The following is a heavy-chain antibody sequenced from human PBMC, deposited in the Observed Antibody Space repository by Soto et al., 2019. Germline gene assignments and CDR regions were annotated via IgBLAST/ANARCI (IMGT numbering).Heavy chain of an antibody. D-gene: IGHD3-10*01. CDR1: GGTFSSYA. CDR2: IIPIFGTA. J-gene: IGHJ6*02. Sequence: GASVKVSCKASGGTFSSYAISWVRQAPGQGLEWMGGIIPIFGTANYAQKFQGRVTITADESTSTAYMELSSLRSEDTAVYYCARGRMITMVRGVDYYYYGMDVWG. V-gene: IGHV1-69*13. CDR3: ARGRMITMVRGVDYYYYGMDV.